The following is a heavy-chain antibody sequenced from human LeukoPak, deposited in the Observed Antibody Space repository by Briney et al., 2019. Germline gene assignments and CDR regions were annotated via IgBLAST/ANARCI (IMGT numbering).Heavy chain of an antibody. CDR1: GGNFNNYA. Sequence: SVKVSCKASGGNFNNYAVNWVRQAPGQGLQWMGRIIPALDRANYAHNFQGRLTMTADKSTKTAYMELSSLRSEDTGMYFCARRADAVDDAFDIWGQGTMLTVSS. CDR3: ARRADAVDDAFDI. D-gene: IGHD2-21*01. V-gene: IGHV1-69*04. CDR2: IIPALDRA. J-gene: IGHJ3*02.